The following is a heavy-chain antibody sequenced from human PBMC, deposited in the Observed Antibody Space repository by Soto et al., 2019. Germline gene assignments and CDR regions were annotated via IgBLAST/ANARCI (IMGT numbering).Heavy chain of an antibody. CDR1: GGSISRYY. D-gene: IGHD1-26*01. J-gene: IGHJ6*02. V-gene: IGHV4-59*01. CDR2: IYYSGST. Sequence: SETLSLTCTVSGGSISRYYWSWIRQPPGKGLEWIGYIYYSGSTNYNPSLKSRVTISVDTSKNQFSLKLSSVTAADTAVYYCARDYGWEHQDYYYYYGMDVWGQGTTVTVSS. CDR3: ARDYGWEHQDYYYYYGMDV.